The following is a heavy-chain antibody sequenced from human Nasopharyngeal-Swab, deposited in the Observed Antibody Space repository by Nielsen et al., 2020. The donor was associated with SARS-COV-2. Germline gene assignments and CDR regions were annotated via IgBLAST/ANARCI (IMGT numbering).Heavy chain of an antibody. Sequence: GSLRLSCAASGFTFSDYYMSWIRQAPGKGLEWVSYISSGSSYTNYADSVKGRFTISRDNAKNSLYLQMNSLRAEDTAVYYCARDQDSSSWYWAWGQGTLVTVSS. CDR1: GFTFSDYY. V-gene: IGHV3-11*05. CDR2: ISSGSSYT. J-gene: IGHJ5*02. D-gene: IGHD6-13*01. CDR3: ARDQDSSSWYWA.